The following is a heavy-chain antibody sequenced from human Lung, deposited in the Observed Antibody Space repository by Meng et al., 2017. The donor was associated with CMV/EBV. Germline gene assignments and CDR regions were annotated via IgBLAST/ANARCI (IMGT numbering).Heavy chain of an antibody. CDR2: IIPILGIA. V-gene: IGHV1-69*10. J-gene: IGHJ6*02. D-gene: IGHD3-3*01. CDR1: GGTFSSYA. CDR3: ARDSITIFGVVTKNDYYYYGMDV. Sequence: SVKVSCKASGGTFSSYAISWVRQAPGQGLEWMGGIIPILGIANYAQKFQGRVTITADKSTSTAYMELSSLRSEDTAVYYCARDSITIFGVVTKNDYYYYGMDVWGQGTTVTGSS.